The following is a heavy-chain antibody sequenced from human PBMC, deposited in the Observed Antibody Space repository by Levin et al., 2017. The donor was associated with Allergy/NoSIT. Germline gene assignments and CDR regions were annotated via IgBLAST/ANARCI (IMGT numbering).Heavy chain of an antibody. CDR3: VRLYEFWGHCMDV. CDR2: MYYSGST. Sequence: SQTLSLTCSVSGDSINNNKYYWGWIRQPPGKGLEWIGSMYYSGSTYYNPSLKSRVTISGDTSKNQFSLKLSSVTAADTAVYYCVRLYEFWGHCMDVWGQGTTVTVSS. D-gene: IGHD3-3*01. CDR1: GDSINNNKYY. J-gene: IGHJ6*02. V-gene: IGHV4-39*01.